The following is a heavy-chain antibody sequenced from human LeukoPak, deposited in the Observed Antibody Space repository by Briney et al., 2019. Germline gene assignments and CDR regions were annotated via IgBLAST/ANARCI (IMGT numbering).Heavy chain of an antibody. D-gene: IGHD2-15*01. V-gene: IGHV1-46*01. CDR3: ARNYCSGGSCYPSHFDY. J-gene: IGHJ4*02. CDR2: INPSGGST. CDR1: GYTFTSYY. Sequence: ASVKVSCTASGYTFTSYYMHWVRQAPGQGLEWMGIINPSGGSTSYAQKFQGRVTMTRDTSTSTVYMELSSLRSEDTAVYYCARNYCSGGSCYPSHFDYWGQGTLVTVSS.